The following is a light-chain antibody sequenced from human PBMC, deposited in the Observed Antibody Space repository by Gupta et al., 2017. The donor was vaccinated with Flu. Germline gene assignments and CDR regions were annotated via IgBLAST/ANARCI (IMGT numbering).Light chain of an antibody. V-gene: IGKV1-39*01. CDR2: TSS. J-gene: IGKJ2*01. CDR3: QQSYSSPYT. Sequence: GTAPKLLNYTSSNLQSRVPSRFSGRGSGTDFAVTITHLQQEDFATYYYQQSYSSPYTFGQGTKLEI.